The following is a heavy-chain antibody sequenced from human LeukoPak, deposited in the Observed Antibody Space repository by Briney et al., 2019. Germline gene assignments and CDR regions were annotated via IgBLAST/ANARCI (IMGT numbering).Heavy chain of an antibody. V-gene: IGHV1-2*02. J-gene: IGHJ4*02. D-gene: IGHD3-10*01. Sequence: GASVKVSCKASGFTFSGYYMHWVRQAPGQGLEWMAWISPNSGGTNYVQKFQGRVTVTRDTSISTDYMEINGLTSDDTALYYCAREPSGSGGYDYWGQGTPVTVSS. CDR3: AREPSGSGGYDY. CDR1: GFTFSGYY. CDR2: ISPNSGGT.